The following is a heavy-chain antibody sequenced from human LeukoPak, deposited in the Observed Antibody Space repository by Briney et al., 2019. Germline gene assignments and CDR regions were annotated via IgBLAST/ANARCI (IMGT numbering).Heavy chain of an antibody. D-gene: IGHD2/OR15-2a*01. Sequence: GGSLRLSCAASGFTFSSYSMNWVRQVPGKGLEWVSSISSSSSYIYYADSVKGRFTISRDNAKNSLYLQMNSLRAEDTAVYYCARGSTSMAIYGMDVWGQGTTVTVSS. CDR1: GFTFSSYS. J-gene: IGHJ6*02. CDR3: ARGSTSMAIYGMDV. V-gene: IGHV3-21*01. CDR2: ISSSSSYI.